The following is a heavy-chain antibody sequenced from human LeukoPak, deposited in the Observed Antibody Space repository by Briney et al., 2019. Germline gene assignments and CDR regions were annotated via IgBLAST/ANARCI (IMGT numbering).Heavy chain of an antibody. Sequence: GGSLRLSCAASGFTFSSYAMSWVRQAPGKGLEWVSAISGSGGSTYYADSVKGRFTISRDNSKNTLYLQMNSLRAEDTAVYYCAKDQQVLRYFDWLMGDYFDYWGQGTLVTVSS. CDR1: GFTFSSYA. D-gene: IGHD3-9*01. CDR2: ISGSGGST. V-gene: IGHV3-23*01. J-gene: IGHJ4*02. CDR3: AKDQQVLRYFDWLMGDYFDY.